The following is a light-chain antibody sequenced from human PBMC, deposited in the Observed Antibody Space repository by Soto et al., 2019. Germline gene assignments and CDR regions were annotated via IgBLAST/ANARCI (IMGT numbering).Light chain of an antibody. CDR1: QSITTW. J-gene: IGKJ1*01. V-gene: IGKV1-5*01. Sequence: DIQMTQSPSTVSAYVGDSVTITCRASQSITTWLAWYQQRPGKAPKLLIYDASSLESGVPSRFSGSGSGTEFTLTISSLQPDDFATYYCQQYNSYLTFGQGTKV. CDR3: QQYNSYLT. CDR2: DAS.